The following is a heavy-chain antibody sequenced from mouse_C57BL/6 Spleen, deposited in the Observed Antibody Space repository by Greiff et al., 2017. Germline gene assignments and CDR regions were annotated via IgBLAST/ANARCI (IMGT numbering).Heavy chain of an antibody. CDR2: IWRDGST. CDR1: GFSLTSYG. D-gene: IGHD2-5*01. Sequence: VMLVESGPGLVAPSQSLSITCTVSGFSLTSYGVHWVRQPPGKGLEWLVVIWRDGSTTYNSALQSRLSLSKDNSKSQVFLKMNSLQTDDTAMYYSARAFYINYVGGAMDYWGQGTSVTVSS. J-gene: IGHJ4*01. V-gene: IGHV2-6*03. CDR3: ARAFYINYVGGAMDY.